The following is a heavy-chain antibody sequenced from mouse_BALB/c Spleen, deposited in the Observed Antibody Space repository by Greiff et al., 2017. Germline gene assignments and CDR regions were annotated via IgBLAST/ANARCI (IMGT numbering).Heavy chain of an antibody. CDR3: AIGGMDY. CDR2: INPSTGYT. CDR1: GYTFTSYW. Sequence: QVQLQQSGAELAKPGASVKMSCKASGYTFTSYWMHWVKQRPGQGLEWIGYINPSTGYTEYNQKFKDKATLTADKSSSTAYMQLSSLTSEDSAVYYCAIGGMDYWGQGTSVTVSS. J-gene: IGHJ4*01. V-gene: IGHV1-7*01.